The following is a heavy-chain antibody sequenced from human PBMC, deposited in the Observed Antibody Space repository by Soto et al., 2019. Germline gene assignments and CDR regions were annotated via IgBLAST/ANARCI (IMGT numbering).Heavy chain of an antibody. Sequence: QVQLVQSGAEVKKPGASVTVSCKASGYTFSTYLIAWVRQAPGQGLEWMGWISISTGDTDYAQKLQGRVTLTTDKSSSTAYMELRSLRPDDTALYYCARDGPGRPYGMDVWGQGTPVIVSS. CDR1: GYTFSTYL. D-gene: IGHD6-6*01. V-gene: IGHV1-18*01. J-gene: IGHJ6*02. CDR2: ISISTGDT. CDR3: ARDGPGRPYGMDV.